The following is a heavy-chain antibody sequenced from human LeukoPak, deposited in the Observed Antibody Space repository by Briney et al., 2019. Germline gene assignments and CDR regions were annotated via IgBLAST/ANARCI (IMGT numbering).Heavy chain of an antibody. J-gene: IGHJ4*02. Sequence: GRSLRLSCAASGFTFTSYAMSWVRQAPGQGLEWVSVISGSGGGTYYADSVKGRFTISRDNAKNTLDLQMNSLRAEDTAVYYCARGSSASTYANIDFWGQGTLVTVSS. CDR3: ARGSSASTYANIDF. CDR1: GFTFTSYA. D-gene: IGHD2-2*01. V-gene: IGHV3-23*01. CDR2: ISGSGGGT.